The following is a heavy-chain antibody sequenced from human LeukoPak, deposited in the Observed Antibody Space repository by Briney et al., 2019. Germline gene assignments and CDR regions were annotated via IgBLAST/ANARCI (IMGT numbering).Heavy chain of an antibody. Sequence: ASVKVSCKASVYTFTTYGISWVRQAPGQGLEWMGWISGYNGDTNYAQNFQGRVTMTTDTSTSTAYVELRSLRSDDTAVYYCARNRVTITTMRYFDAWGQGTRVT. J-gene: IGHJ5*02. D-gene: IGHD4-11*01. V-gene: IGHV1-18*01. CDR1: VYTFTTYG. CDR3: ARNRVTITTMRYFDA. CDR2: ISGYNGDT.